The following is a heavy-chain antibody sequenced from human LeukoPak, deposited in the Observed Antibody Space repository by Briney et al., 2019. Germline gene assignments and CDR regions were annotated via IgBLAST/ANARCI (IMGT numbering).Heavy chain of an antibody. D-gene: IGHD4-17*01. CDR3: ARASRDYGDYIGAFDI. Sequence: SETLSLTCTVSGDSISTYYWTWIRQPPGKGLELIGYMSYSGVTKHNPSLTGRVTISIDTSKNQFSLKLSSVTAADTAVYYCARASRDYGDYIGAFDIWGQGTMVTVSS. V-gene: IGHV4-59*01. CDR1: GDSISTYY. J-gene: IGHJ3*02. CDR2: MSYSGVT.